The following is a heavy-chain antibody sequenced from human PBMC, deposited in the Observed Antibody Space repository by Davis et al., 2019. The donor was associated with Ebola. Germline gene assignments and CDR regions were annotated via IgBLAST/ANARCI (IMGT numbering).Heavy chain of an antibody. D-gene: IGHD6-19*01. J-gene: IGHJ6*04. CDR3: AKGGSGWPSDYSYGMGV. Sequence: GESLKIPCAASGFVFSSYVMSWVRRAPGKGLEWVSVFYPGGSTYYADSVKGRFTISRDNSKNTLYLQMNSLTVEDTAVYYCAKGGSGWPSDYSYGMGVWGKGTTVTVSS. CDR2: FYPGGST. V-gene: IGHV3-23*03. CDR1: GFVFSSYV.